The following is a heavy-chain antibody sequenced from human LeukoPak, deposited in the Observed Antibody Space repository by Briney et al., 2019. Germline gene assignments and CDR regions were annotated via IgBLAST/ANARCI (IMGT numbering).Heavy chain of an antibody. CDR1: GFTVSSNS. D-gene: IGHD2-15*01. V-gene: IGHV3-53*01. Sequence: PGGSLRLSCTVSGFTVSSNSMSWVRQAPGKGLEWVSFIYSGGNTHYADSVKGRFTISRHNAKNSLYLQMNSLRAEDTAVYYCARDRDGYCSGGSCTNFDYWGQGIMVTVSS. J-gene: IGHJ4*02. CDR3: ARDRDGYCSGGSCTNFDY. CDR2: IYSGGNT.